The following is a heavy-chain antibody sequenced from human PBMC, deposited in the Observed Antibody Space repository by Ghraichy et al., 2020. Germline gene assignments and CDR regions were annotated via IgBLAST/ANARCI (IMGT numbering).Heavy chain of an antibody. CDR3: ARDPLFGVVIAPFDY. D-gene: IGHD3-16*02. V-gene: IGHV1-2*06. CDR2: INSNSGGT. J-gene: IGHJ4*02. CDR1: GYTFTAYY. Sequence: ASVKVSCKASGYTFTAYYMHWVRQAPGQGLEWMGRINSNSGGTNYAQKFQGRVTMTRDTSISTAYMQLSRLRFDDTAVYYCARDPLFGVVIAPFDYWGQGTLVTVSS.